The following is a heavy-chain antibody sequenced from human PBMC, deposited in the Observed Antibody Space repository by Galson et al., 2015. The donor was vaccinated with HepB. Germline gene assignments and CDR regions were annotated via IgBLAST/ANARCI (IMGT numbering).Heavy chain of an antibody. D-gene: IGHD2-15*01. CDR1: GYTFTSYD. V-gene: IGHV1-8*01. J-gene: IGHJ6*02. Sequence: SVQVSCKASGYTFTSYDINWVRQATGQGLEWMGWMNPNSGNTGYAQKFQGRVTMTRNTSISTAYMELSSLRSEDPAVYYCARRGDRYSAYYGMDVWCQGTTVTVSS. CDR3: ARRGDRYSAYYGMDV. CDR2: MNPNSGNT.